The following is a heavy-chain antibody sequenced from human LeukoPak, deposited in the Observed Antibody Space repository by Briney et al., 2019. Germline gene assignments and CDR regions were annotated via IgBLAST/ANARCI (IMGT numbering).Heavy chain of an antibody. D-gene: IGHD3-10*01. Sequence: SETLSLTCTVSGGSISSGDYYWSWIRQPPGKGLEWIGYIYYSGSTNYNPSLKSRVTISVDTSKNQFSLKLSSVTAADTAVYYCARSGGLLWFGELLYADDVFDIWGQGTMVTVSS. CDR2: IYYSGST. J-gene: IGHJ3*02. V-gene: IGHV4-61*08. CDR3: ARSGGLLWFGELLYADDVFDI. CDR1: GGSISSGDYY.